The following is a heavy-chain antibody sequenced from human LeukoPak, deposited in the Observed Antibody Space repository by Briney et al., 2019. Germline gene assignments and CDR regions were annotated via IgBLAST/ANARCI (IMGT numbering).Heavy chain of an antibody. V-gene: IGHV1-2*02. CDR3: ARVLTYSSGWYKY. CDR1: GYTFTGYY. D-gene: IGHD6-19*01. Sequence: ASVKVSCKASGYTFTGYYMHWVRQAPGQGLEWMGWINPNSGGTNYAQKFQGRVTMTRDTSISTAYMELSRLRSDDTAVYYCARVLTYSSGWYKYWGQGTLVTVSS. CDR2: INPNSGGT. J-gene: IGHJ4*02.